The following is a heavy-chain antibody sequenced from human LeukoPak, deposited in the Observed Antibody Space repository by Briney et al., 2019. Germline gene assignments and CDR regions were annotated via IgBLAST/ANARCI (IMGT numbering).Heavy chain of an antibody. CDR2: IRASGGST. V-gene: IGHV3-23*01. D-gene: IGHD6-19*01. J-gene: IGHJ3*02. CDR3: ARDPSMAVAGLHAFDI. CDR1: GFTFSSHA. Sequence: GGSLRLSCAASGFTFSSHAMGWVRQAPGKGLEWVSAIRASGGSTYYADSVKGRFTISRDSAKNSLYLQMNSLRAEDTAVYYCARDPSMAVAGLHAFDIWGQGTMVTVSS.